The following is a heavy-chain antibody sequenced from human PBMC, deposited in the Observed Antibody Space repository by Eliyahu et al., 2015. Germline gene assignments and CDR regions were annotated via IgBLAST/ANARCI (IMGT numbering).Heavy chain of an antibody. CDR1: GYTFTDXS. J-gene: IGHJ4*02. CDR3: ARSVGSGADQVY. CDR2: INPIGTTT. V-gene: IGHV1-46*01. D-gene: IGHD3-10*01. Sequence: QVQLVQSGAEVRKPGASVRVSXKASGYTFTDXSMHWVRQAPGQGLKWMGLINPIGTTTTYAQEFQGRVTMTRDASTSTVYMELSSLRSDDTAIYYCARSVGSGADQVYWGQGTLVTVSS.